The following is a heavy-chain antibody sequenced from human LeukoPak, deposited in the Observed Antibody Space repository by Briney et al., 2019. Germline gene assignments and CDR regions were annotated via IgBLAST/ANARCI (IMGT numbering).Heavy chain of an antibody. CDR1: GFTVSSNY. J-gene: IGHJ3*02. D-gene: IGHD3-10*01. V-gene: IGHV3-53*01. Sequence: GGSLRLSCAASGFTVSSNYMSWVRQAPGKGLEWVSVIYSGGSTYYADSVKGRFTISRDNSKNTLYLQMNSLRAEDTAVYYCARAPERYYGLDIWGQGTMVTVSS. CDR2: IYSGGST. CDR3: ARAPERYYGLDI.